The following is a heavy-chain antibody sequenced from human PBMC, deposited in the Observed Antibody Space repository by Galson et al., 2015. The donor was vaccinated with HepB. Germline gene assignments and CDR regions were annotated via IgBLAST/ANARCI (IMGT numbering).Heavy chain of an antibody. D-gene: IGHD4-11*01. Sequence: SLRLSCAASGFTFSSYAMSWVRQAPGKGLEWVPAISGSGGSTYYADSVKGRFTISRDNSKNTLYLQMNSLRAEDTAVYYCAIFLTTPPPNYYMDVWGKGTTVTVSS. CDR3: AIFLTTPPPNYYMDV. J-gene: IGHJ6*03. CDR1: GFTFSSYA. V-gene: IGHV3-23*01. CDR2: ISGSGGST.